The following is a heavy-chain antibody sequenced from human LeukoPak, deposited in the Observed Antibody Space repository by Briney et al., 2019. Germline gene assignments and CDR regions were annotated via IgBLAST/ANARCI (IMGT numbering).Heavy chain of an antibody. Sequence: ASVKVSCKASGYTFTGYYFHWVRQAPGQGLEWMGWINPNSGGTDYAQKFQGRVTMTRDTSISTAYMELTRLRSDDTAVYYCATGHHGDYGNWYFDLWGRGTLVTVSS. CDR1: GYTFTGYY. D-gene: IGHD4-17*01. CDR2: INPNSGGT. V-gene: IGHV1-2*02. J-gene: IGHJ2*01. CDR3: ATGHHGDYGNWYFDL.